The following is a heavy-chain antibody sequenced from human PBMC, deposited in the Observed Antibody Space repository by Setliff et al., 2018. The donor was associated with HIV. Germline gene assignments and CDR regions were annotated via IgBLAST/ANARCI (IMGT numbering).Heavy chain of an antibody. J-gene: IGHJ3*01. CDR2: VYWSGTT. V-gene: IGHV4-30-4*01. D-gene: IGHD1-1*01. CDR1: GDSIRGGDFY. CDR3: ARTTRHDGAAYDAFDL. Sequence: PSETLSLTCIVSGDSIRGGDFYWTWIRQSPGKGLEWIGYVYWSGTTHYNPSLNGRVPISVDTSENQFSLKLDSLTAADSAVYYCARTTRHDGAAYDAFDLWGQGTLVTVSS.